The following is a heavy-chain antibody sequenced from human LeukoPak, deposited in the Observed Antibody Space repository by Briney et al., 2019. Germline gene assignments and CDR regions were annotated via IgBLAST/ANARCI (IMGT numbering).Heavy chain of an antibody. CDR1: GIIFSNYS. Sequence: PGGSLRLSCEASGIIFSNYSMNWVRQAPGKGLEWVSHISSSSSYIYYADSVKGRFTISRDNAKNSLYLQMNSLRAEDTAVYYCAELGITMIGGVWGKGTTVTISS. CDR2: ISSSSSYI. J-gene: IGHJ6*04. D-gene: IGHD3-10*02. V-gene: IGHV3-21*01. CDR3: AELGITMIGGV.